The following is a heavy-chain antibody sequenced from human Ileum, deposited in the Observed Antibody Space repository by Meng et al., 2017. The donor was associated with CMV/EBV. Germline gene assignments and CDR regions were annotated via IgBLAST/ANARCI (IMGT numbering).Heavy chain of an antibody. CDR1: GYSISSGYY. Sequence: SETLSLTCTVSGYSISSGYYWGWIRQPPGKGLEWIGSIYHSGSTYYNPSLKSRVTISVDTSKNQFSLKLSSVTAADTAVYYCVRGPGTPEYYGYWGQGTLVTVSS. CDR2: IYHSGST. D-gene: IGHD1-1*01. V-gene: IGHV4-38-2*02. CDR3: VRGPGTPEYYGY. J-gene: IGHJ4*02.